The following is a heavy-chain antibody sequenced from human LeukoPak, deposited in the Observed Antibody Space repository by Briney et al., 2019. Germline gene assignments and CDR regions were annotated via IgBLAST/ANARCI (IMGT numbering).Heavy chain of an antibody. CDR1: GFTFSNYW. V-gene: IGHV3-7*01. CDR3: ARDKMTGDSYFDF. Sequence: PGGSLRLSCAASGFTFSNYWMSWVRQAPGKGLEWVAHIKQDGSEKNYVGSVKGRFTISRDNAKKSLLLQMDGLRAEDSAVYYCARDKMTGDSYFDFWGQGALVTVSS. D-gene: IGHD7-27*01. J-gene: IGHJ4*02. CDR2: IKQDGSEK.